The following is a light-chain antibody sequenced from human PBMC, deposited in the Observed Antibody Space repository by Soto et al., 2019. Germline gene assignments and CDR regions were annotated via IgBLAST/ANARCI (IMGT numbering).Light chain of an antibody. CDR3: QQYNNWPRT. CDR1: QSVSSD. J-gene: IGKJ1*01. Sequence: EVAMTQSPATLSVSPGKRATLSCRASQSVSSDLAWYHQKPGQAPRLLIYSASTRATGIPARFSGSGSGTEFTLTINSLQSEDFAVYYCQQYNNWPRTFVQGTKVDIK. CDR2: SAS. V-gene: IGKV3-15*01.